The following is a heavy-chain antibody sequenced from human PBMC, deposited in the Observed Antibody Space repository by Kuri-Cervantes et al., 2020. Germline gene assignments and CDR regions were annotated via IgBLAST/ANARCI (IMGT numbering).Heavy chain of an antibody. CDR1: GFTVSSNY. CDR2: INSDGSST. J-gene: IGHJ3*02. CDR3: AREGAAVPNPFTNDAFDI. Sequence: GGSLRLSCAASGFTVSSNYMSWVRQAPGKGLVWVSRINSDGSSTSYADSVKGRFTISRDNAKNTLYLQMNSLRAEDTAVYYCAREGAAVPNPFTNDAFDIWGQGTMVTVSS. V-gene: IGHV3-74*01. D-gene: IGHD2-8*01.